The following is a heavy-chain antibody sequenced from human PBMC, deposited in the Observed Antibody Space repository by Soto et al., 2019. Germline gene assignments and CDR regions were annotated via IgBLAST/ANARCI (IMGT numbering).Heavy chain of an antibody. CDR3: ARARMFSGAHHDY. J-gene: IGHJ4*02. CDR2: ITPHNGNA. V-gene: IGHV1-18*04. Sequence: QVNLVQSGAVVENPGASVKVSCKASGYTFTNVGINWVRQAPGQGLEWMGWITPHNGNANYPQKHQDRLTITTDTSTNTAYLELRSLRSDDTAVYFCARARMFSGAHHDYWGQGTRVTVSS. CDR1: GYTFTNVG. D-gene: IGHD1-26*01.